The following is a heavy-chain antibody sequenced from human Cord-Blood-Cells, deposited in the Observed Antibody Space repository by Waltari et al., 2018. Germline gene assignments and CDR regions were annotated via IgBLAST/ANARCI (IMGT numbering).Heavy chain of an antibody. CDR2: IYSGGST. CDR1: VFTVRSTY. CDR3: ARDQSDAFDI. Sequence: EVQLVESGGGLVQPGGSLRLSGAASVFTVRSTYMSWGRQAPGKGLEWVSVIYSGGSTYYADSVKGRFTISRHNSKNTLYLQMNSLRAEDTAVYYCARDQSDAFDIWGQGTMVTVSS. J-gene: IGHJ3*02. V-gene: IGHV3-53*04.